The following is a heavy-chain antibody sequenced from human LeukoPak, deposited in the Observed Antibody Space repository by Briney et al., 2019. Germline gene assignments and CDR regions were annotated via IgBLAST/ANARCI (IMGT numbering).Heavy chain of an antibody. V-gene: IGHV3-7*01. Sequence: PGGSLRLSCAASGFIFSGHWMSWVRQAPGKGLEWVANIKEDGSETQCVDSVKGRFTISRDNAKSSLYLQMNSLRAEDTAVYYCARATRSSNSGDWGQGTLVIVSS. J-gene: IGHJ4*02. CDR1: GFIFSGHW. CDR3: ARATRSSNSGD. D-gene: IGHD4-23*01. CDR2: IKEDGSET.